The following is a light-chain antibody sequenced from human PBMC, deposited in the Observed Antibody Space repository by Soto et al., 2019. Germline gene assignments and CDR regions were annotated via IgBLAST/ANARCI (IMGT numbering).Light chain of an antibody. Sequence: EIVLTQSPGTLSLSPGERATLSCRASQSVSSSSLAWYQQKPGQAPRLLIYGASSRATGIPDRFSGSESGTDFTLTISRLEPEDFAVYYCQQYGDTPPWTFGQVTKVEIK. CDR2: GAS. J-gene: IGKJ1*01. CDR1: QSVSSSS. V-gene: IGKV3-20*01. CDR3: QQYGDTPPWT.